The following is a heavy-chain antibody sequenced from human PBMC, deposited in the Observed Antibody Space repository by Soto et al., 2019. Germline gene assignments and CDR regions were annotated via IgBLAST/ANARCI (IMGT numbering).Heavy chain of an antibody. J-gene: IGHJ4*02. CDR1: GFTFSNAW. V-gene: IGHV3-15*01. D-gene: IGHD3-10*01. CDR3: TTVLWFGESIANDY. Sequence: GGSLRLSCATSGFTFSNAWMSWVRQAPGKGLEWVGRIKSKTDGGTTDYAAPVEGRFTISRDDSKNTLYLQMNSLKTEDTAVYYCTTVLWFGESIANDYWGQGTLVTVSS. CDR2: IKSKTDGGTT.